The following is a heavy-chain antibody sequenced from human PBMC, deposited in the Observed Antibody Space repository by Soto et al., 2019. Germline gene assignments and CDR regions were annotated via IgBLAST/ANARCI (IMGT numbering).Heavy chain of an antibody. CDR1: GGSFYDYY. D-gene: IGHD1-26*01. J-gene: IGHJ5*02. V-gene: IGHV4-34*01. CDR2: INHGGTI. CDR3: ARGRVGATHWNWFGP. Sequence: SETLSLTCAVYGGSFYDYYWSWIRQPPGKGLEWIGEINHGGTINYNPSLESRVTISVDTSKNQFSLSLSSVTAADTAVYYCARGRVGATHWNWFGPWGQGTLVTVS.